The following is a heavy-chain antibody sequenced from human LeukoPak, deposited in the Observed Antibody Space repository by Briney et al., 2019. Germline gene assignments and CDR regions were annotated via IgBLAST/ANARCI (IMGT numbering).Heavy chain of an antibody. CDR2: VYYSGST. J-gene: IGHJ6*03. Sequence: SETLSLTCTVSGDSISNYYWSWIRQPPGKGLEWIGYVYYSGSTNYNPSLKSRVTISVDTSKNQFSLKLSSVTAADTAVYYCARGVLYYDILTGYLDYYMDVWGKGTTVTISS. D-gene: IGHD3-9*01. CDR3: ARGVLYYDILTGYLDYYMDV. CDR1: GDSISNYY. V-gene: IGHV4-59*08.